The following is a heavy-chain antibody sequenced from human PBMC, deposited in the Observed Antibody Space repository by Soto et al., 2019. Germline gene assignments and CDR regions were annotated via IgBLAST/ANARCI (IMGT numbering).Heavy chain of an antibody. CDR1: GFTFSSYG. J-gene: IGHJ6*02. D-gene: IGHD3-22*01. V-gene: IGHV3-33*01. Sequence: GGSLRLSCAASGFTFSSYGMHWVRQAPGKGLEWVAVIWYDGSNKYYADSVKGRFTISRDNSKNTLYLQMNSLRAEDTAVYYCARDTGGYPPYYYYDGMDDWGQGTTVTVSS. CDR2: IWYDGSNK. CDR3: ARDTGGYPPYYYYDGMDD.